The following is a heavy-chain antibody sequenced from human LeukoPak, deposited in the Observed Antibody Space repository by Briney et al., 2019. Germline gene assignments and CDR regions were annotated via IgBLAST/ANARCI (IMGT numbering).Heavy chain of an antibody. CDR2: ISGSGGDT. D-gene: IGHD6-6*01. CDR1: GFTFSDYA. V-gene: IGHV3-23*01. Sequence: GGSLRLSCAASGFTFSDYAMSWVRQAPGKGLEWVSAISGSGGDTYYADSVKGRFTISRDNSKNTLYLQMNSLRAEDTAVYYCAKRIQYSSSSAYFDYWGQGTLVAVSS. J-gene: IGHJ4*02. CDR3: AKRIQYSSSSAYFDY.